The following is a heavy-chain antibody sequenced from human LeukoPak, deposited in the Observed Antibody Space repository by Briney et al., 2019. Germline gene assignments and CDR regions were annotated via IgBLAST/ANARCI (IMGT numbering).Heavy chain of an antibody. J-gene: IGHJ6*02. CDR2: IKQDGSEK. D-gene: IGHD6-13*01. V-gene: IGHV3-7*01. Sequence: PGGSLRLSCAAAGVTFSSYWMSLVRQAPGKGLEWVANIKQDGSEKYYVDSVKGRFTISRDSAKNSLYLQMNSLRAEDTAVYYCARFRVGSIAAAGTGGMDVWGQGTTVTVSS. CDR1: GVTFSSYW. CDR3: ARFRVGSIAAAGTGGMDV.